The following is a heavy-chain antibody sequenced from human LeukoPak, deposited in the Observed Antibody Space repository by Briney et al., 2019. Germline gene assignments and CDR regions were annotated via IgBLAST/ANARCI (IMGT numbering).Heavy chain of an antibody. D-gene: IGHD6-13*01. CDR1: GGSLSGYY. Sequence: SETLSLTCAVYGGSLSGYYWSWIRQSPGKGLEWIGQIDYSGNTNYNPSLKSRVTISVDTSKNQFSLKLSSVTAADTAVYYCARERTSSCFDYWGQGTLVTVSS. CDR2: IDYSGNT. J-gene: IGHJ4*02. V-gene: IGHV4-34*01. CDR3: ARERTSSCFDY.